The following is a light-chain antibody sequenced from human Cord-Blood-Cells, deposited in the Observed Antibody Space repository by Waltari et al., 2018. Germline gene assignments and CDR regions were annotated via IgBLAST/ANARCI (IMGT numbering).Light chain of an antibody. V-gene: IGKV1-8*01. CDR3: QQDYSYPRT. CDR1: QGISSY. CDR2: GAS. Sequence: AIRMTQAPSSFAASTRDRVTITCRASQGISSYLAWYQQKPGKAPKLLIYGASTLPTGVPSRVSGSGPGTDFILTISCLESEDFATYHRQQDYSYPRTFGQGTKVEI. J-gene: IGKJ1*01.